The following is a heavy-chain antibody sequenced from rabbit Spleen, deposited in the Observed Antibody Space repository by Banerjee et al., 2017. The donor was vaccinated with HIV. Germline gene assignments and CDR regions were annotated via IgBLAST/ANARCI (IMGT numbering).Heavy chain of an antibody. J-gene: IGHJ4*01. CDR1: GFSFSLKYY. CDR3: ARDYYTDGNADYADTKL. CDR2: IYGGSGGSA. V-gene: IGHV1S45*01. Sequence: QEQLVESGGGLVQPEGSLTLTCTASGFSFSLKYYMCWVRQAPGKGLEWIACIYGGSGGSAYYATWAKGRFTISKTSSTTVTLQMTSLTAADTATYFCARDYYTDGNADYADTKLWGPGTLVTVS. D-gene: IGHD6-1*01.